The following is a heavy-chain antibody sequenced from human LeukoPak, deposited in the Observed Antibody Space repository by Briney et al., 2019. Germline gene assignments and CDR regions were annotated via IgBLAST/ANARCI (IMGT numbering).Heavy chain of an antibody. CDR3: ARETPPRRGAPAGVLFPD. Sequence: GAAVKLSCKASGYTFTAYYIHWVRQAPGLGLEWMGWINPNSGVTKPAQRFQGRVTMTSDTSITTAYMELSRLRSDDTAVYYCARETPPRRGAPAGVLFPDWGHGTPVSPSS. J-gene: IGHJ4*01. CDR2: INPNSGVT. CDR1: GYTFTAYY. V-gene: IGHV1-2*02. D-gene: IGHD6-13*01.